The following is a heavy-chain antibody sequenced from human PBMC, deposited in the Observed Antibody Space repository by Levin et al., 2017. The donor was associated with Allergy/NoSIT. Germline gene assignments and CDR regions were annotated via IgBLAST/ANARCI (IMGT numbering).Heavy chain of an antibody. Sequence: PSETLSLTCAVYGGSFSGYYWSWIRQPPGKGLEWIGEINHSGSTNYNPSLKSRVTISVDTSKNQFSLKLSSVTAADTAVYYCARGRIAAAGAPFDYWGQGTLVTVSS. V-gene: IGHV4-34*01. CDR1: GGSFSGYY. CDR3: ARGRIAAAGAPFDY. CDR2: INHSGST. D-gene: IGHD6-13*01. J-gene: IGHJ4*02.